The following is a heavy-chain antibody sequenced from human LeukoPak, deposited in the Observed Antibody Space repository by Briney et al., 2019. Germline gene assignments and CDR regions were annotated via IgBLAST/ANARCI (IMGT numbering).Heavy chain of an antibody. Sequence: SETLSLTCTVSGGSISSYYWSWIRQPPGKGLEWIGEINHSGSTNYNPSLKSRVTISVDTSKKQFSLKLSSVTAADTAVYYCARERSGSYSYGMDVWGQGTTVTVSS. J-gene: IGHJ6*02. CDR2: INHSGST. D-gene: IGHD3-22*01. V-gene: IGHV4-59*12. CDR1: GGSISSYY. CDR3: ARERSGSYSYGMDV.